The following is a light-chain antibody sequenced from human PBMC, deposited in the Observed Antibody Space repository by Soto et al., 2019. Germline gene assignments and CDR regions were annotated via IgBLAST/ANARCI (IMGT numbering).Light chain of an antibody. CDR1: QGISNS. CDR3: QKYNSAPWT. J-gene: IGKJ1*01. CDR2: AAS. Sequence: DIQMTQSPSSLSASVGDRVTITCRASQGISNSLAWYQQKPGKVPKLLIYAASTLQSGVPSRFSASGFWTDFTLTNSSLQPEDVATYDCQKYNSAPWTFGQGTKVEIE. V-gene: IGKV1-27*01.